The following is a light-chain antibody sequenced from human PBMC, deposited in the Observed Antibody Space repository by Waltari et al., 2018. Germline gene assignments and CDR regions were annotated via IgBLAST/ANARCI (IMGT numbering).Light chain of an antibody. J-gene: IGKJ2*01. CDR1: QSIFYRSNNKNY. Sequence: DIVMTQSPDSLPVSLGERATFNCKSSQSIFYRSNNKNYLAWYQHKPGQPPKLLISWASTRASGVPDRFSGSGSGTDFTLTINSMQAGDVAVYYCQQYYEGPATFGQGTKLEIK. V-gene: IGKV4-1*01. CDR3: QQYYEGPAT. CDR2: WAS.